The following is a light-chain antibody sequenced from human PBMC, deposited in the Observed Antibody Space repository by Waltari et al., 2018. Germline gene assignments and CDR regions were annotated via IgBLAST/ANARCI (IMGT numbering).Light chain of an antibody. CDR1: QSISNY. J-gene: IGKJ3*01. Sequence: DIQMTQSPSSLSASVGDRVTITWRASQSISNYLNWYQQKPGEAPKLLIYAASSLQSGVPSRFSGSGSGTDFALTISSLQPEDFATYYCQQSYSTLPFTFGPGTKVDIK. CDR2: AAS. V-gene: IGKV1-39*01. CDR3: QQSYSTLPFT.